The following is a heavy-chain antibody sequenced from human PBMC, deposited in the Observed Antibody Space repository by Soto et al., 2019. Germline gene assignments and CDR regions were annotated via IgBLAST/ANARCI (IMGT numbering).Heavy chain of an antibody. D-gene: IGHD5-12*01. J-gene: IGHJ4*02. CDR1: GASINNYY. CDR2: VYYTGNTST. V-gene: IGHV4-59*01. CDR3: AKYRRTDAEGYRLDF. Sequence: SETLSLTCSVYGASINNYYWSWIRQPPGKGLEWIGFVYYTGNTSTKYNPSLQSRVAMSVDSSKNQFSLKLTSMTAADTAIYYCAKYRRTDAEGYRLDFWGPGTLVTVSS.